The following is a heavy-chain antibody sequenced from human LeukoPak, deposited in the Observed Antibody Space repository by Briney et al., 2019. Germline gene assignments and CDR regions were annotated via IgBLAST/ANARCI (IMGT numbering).Heavy chain of an antibody. Sequence: PGGSLRLSCAASGFTFSSYWMTWVRQAPGKGLEWVANINQDGSEKNYVDPVKGRFTISRDNAKNSLDLQMNSLRAEDTAVYYCARGSAWYDYWGQGTLVTVSS. J-gene: IGHJ4*02. CDR1: GFTFSSYW. CDR3: ARGSAWYDY. CDR2: INQDGSEK. D-gene: IGHD6-19*01. V-gene: IGHV3-7*01.